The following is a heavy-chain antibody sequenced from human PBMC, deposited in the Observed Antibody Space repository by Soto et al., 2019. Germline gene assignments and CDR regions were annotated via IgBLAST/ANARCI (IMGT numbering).Heavy chain of an antibody. J-gene: IGHJ4*02. CDR3: ARGIRCSSTSCYLFFDY. CDR2: INHSGST. V-gene: IGHV4-34*01. CDR1: GGSFSGYY. Sequence: SETLSLTCAVYGGSFSGYYWSWIRQPPGKGLEWIGEINHSGSTNYNPSLKSRVTISVDTSKNQFSLKLSSVTAADTAVYYCARGIRCSSTSCYLFFDYWGQGTLVTVSS. D-gene: IGHD2-2*01.